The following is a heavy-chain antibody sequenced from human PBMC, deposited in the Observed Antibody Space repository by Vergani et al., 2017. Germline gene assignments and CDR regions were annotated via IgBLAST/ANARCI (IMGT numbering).Heavy chain of an antibody. D-gene: IGHD3-22*01. CDR3: ASWSFDSSV. CDR2: MNPNSGNT. Sequence: QVQLVQSGAEVKKPGASVKVSCKASGYTFTSYAMHWVRQAPGQRLEWMGWMNPNSGNTGYAQKFQGRVTMTRNTSISTAYMELSSLRSEDTAVYYCASWSFDSSVWGQGTTVTVSS. CDR1: GYTFTSYA. V-gene: IGHV1-8*02. J-gene: IGHJ6*02.